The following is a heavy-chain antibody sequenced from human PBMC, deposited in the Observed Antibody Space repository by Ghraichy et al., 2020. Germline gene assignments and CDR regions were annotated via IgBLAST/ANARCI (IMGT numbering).Heavy chain of an antibody. Sequence: SQTLSLTCVISGDSVSINNAAWTWIRQSPSRGLEWLGRTFFRSEWYYDYAVSLQGRITINADTSKNEFSLHLTSVTPDDTAVYFCAREKLLAMVYEGAKWFDPWGQGTLVTVSA. J-gene: IGHJ5*02. CDR3: AREKLLAMVYEGAKWFDP. V-gene: IGHV6-1*01. CDR1: GDSVSINNAA. D-gene: IGHD2-8*01. CDR2: TFFRSEWYY.